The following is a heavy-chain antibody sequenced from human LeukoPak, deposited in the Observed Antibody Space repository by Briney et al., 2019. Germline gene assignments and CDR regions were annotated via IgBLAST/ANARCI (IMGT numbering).Heavy chain of an antibody. Sequence: SVKVSCKASGGTFTSYAISWVRQAPGQGLEWMGGIIPIFGTANYAQKFQGRVTITADESTSTAYMELSSLRSEDTAVYYCASTPITIFGVVIKEYYFDYWGQGTLVTVSS. CDR2: IIPIFGTA. CDR1: GGTFTSYA. D-gene: IGHD3-3*01. CDR3: ASTPITIFGVVIKEYYFDY. J-gene: IGHJ4*02. V-gene: IGHV1-69*13.